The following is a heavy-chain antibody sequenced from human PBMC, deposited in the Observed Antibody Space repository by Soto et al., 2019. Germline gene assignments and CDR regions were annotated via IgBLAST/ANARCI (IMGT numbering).Heavy chain of an antibody. J-gene: IGHJ6*03. CDR2: IYYSGST. CDR3: ATYDSPYYYMDV. Sequence: SVTLPLTCTVSGVSISRYFWTLLRQPPGKGLQWIGHIYYSGSTDYNPSLKSRVAISVDASKTHFSLRLNSVTAADAAVYYCATYDSPYYYMDVWGKGTTVTVSS. CDR1: GVSISRYF. V-gene: IGHV4-59*13. D-gene: IGHD3-16*01.